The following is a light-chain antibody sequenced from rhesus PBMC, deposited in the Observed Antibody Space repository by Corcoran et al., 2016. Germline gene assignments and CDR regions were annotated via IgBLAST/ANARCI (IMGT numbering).Light chain of an antibody. V-gene: IGLV2-13*03. J-gene: IGLJ1*01. CDR1: SSDSGGYKH. CDR2: EVS. CDR3: CSYASTDTFI. Sequence: QAAPTQSPSVSGSPGPSVTISCTGTSSDSGGYKHVSWYQQHPGKAPKLMIFEVSKRPSGVYDRFSGSKSGNTASLTISGLQAEDEADYSCCSYASTDTFIFGSGTRLTVL.